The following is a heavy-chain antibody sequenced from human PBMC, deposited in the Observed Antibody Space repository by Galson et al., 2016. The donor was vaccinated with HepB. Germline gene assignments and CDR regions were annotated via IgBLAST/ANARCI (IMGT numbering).Heavy chain of an antibody. D-gene: IGHD6-13*01. CDR2: INPHSGVP. V-gene: IGHV1-2*02. J-gene: IGHJ4*02. CDR3: ARADYEKIAAPNMWDLYYFEY. CDR1: GYTFTGYY. Sequence: SVKVSCKASGYTFTGYYIHWVRQAPGQGLEWMGWINPHSGVPTYAQNFQGRVTMTRDTSISPAFLELRTLRSADTAVYYCARADYEKIAAPNMWDLYYFEYWGQGPLVTVSS.